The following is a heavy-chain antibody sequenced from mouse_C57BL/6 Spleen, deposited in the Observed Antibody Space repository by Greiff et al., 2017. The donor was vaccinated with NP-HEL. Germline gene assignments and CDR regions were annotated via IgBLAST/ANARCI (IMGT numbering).Heavy chain of an antibody. CDR2: ISSGSSTI. J-gene: IGHJ4*01. CDR1: GFTFSDYG. D-gene: IGHD2-3*01. V-gene: IGHV5-17*01. CDR3: ARWLLRAMDY. Sequence: EVMLVESGGGLVKPGGSLKLSCAASGFTFSDYGMHWVRQAPEKGLEWVAYISSGSSTIYYADTVKGRFTISRDNAKNTLFLQMTSRRSEDTAMYYCARWLLRAMDYWGQGTSVTVSS.